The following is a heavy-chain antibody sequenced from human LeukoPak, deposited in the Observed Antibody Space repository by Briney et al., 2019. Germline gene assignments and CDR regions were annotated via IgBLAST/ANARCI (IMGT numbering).Heavy chain of an antibody. V-gene: IGHV3-23*01. J-gene: IGHJ4*02. Sequence: GGSLRLSCAASVFTFSSYAMSWVRQAPGKGLEWVSAISGSGGSTYYADSVKGRFTISRDNSKNTLYLQMNSLRAEDTAVYYCAKLGSSSGYSSSFDYWGQGTLVTVSS. D-gene: IGHD3-22*01. CDR2: ISGSGGST. CDR3: AKLGSSSGYSSSFDY. CDR1: VFTFSSYA.